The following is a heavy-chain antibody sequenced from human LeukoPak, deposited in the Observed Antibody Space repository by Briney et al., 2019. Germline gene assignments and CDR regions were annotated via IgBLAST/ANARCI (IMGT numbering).Heavy chain of an antibody. Sequence: SETLSLTCTVSGGSISSYYWSWIRQPPGKGLEWIGYIYYSGSTNYNPSLKSRVTISVDTSKNQFSLKLSSVTAADTAVYYCATRTGEREYYFDYWGQGTLVTVSS. D-gene: IGHD7-27*01. CDR1: GGSISSYY. CDR3: ATRTGEREYYFDY. V-gene: IGHV4-59*01. CDR2: IYYSGST. J-gene: IGHJ4*02.